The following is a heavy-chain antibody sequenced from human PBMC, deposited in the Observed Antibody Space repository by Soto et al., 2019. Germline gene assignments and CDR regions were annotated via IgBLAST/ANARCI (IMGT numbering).Heavy chain of an antibody. Sequence: QVQLQESGPGLVKPSETLSLTCTVSGGSISSYYWSWIRQPPGKGLEWIGYIYYSGSTNYNPSLKSRFTLSVDTSKNQFSLKLSSVTAADTAVYYCARRYGYSFDYWGQGTLVTVSS. CDR3: ARRYGYSFDY. CDR2: IYYSGST. CDR1: GGSISSYY. J-gene: IGHJ4*02. V-gene: IGHV4-59*08. D-gene: IGHD1-1*01.